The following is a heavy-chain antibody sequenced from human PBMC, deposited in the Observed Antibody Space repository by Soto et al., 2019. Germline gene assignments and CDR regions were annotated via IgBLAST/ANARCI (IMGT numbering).Heavy chain of an antibody. CDR3: ASDGFEYSRSGWFAP. CDR1: GGSISSGGYY. CDR2: IYYSGGT. Sequence: QVQLQESGPGLVKPSQTLSLTCTVSGGSISSGGYYWSWIRQHPGKGLEWIGYIYYSGGTYYNPSIKSRVTISVDTSKKQIYLKVSYVTAAETAVYYCASDGFEYSRSGWFAPWGQGTLVTVSS. V-gene: IGHV4-31*03. J-gene: IGHJ5*02. D-gene: IGHD6-6*01.